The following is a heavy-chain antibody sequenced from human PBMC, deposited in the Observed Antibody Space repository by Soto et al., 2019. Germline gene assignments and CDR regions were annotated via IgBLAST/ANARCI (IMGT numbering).Heavy chain of an antibody. CDR3: ARDSDTLWFGEFIY. Sequence: GGSLRLSCAASGFTFSSYGMHWVRQAPGKGLEWVAVIWYDGSNKYYADSVKGRFTISRDNSKNTLYLQMNSLRAEDTAVYYCARDSDTLWFGEFIYWGQGTLVTVSS. CDR1: GFTFSSYG. V-gene: IGHV3-33*01. CDR2: IWYDGSNK. D-gene: IGHD3-10*01. J-gene: IGHJ4*02.